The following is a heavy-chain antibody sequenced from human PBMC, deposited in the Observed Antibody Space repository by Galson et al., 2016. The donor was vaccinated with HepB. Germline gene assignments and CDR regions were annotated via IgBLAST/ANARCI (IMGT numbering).Heavy chain of an antibody. J-gene: IGHJ4*02. CDR1: GDSIRSTNYY. CDR2: IYYSGNT. Sequence: SETLSLTCTVSGDSIRSTNYYWGWVRQPPGKGLEWIGSIYYSGNTYYNTSLLSRVSVSIDTPKNRFSLKVTAVTAADAAVYYCMRHYSSGPRAVDSWGQGTLVTVSS. D-gene: IGHD3-22*01. CDR3: MRHYSSGPRAVDS. V-gene: IGHV4-39*01.